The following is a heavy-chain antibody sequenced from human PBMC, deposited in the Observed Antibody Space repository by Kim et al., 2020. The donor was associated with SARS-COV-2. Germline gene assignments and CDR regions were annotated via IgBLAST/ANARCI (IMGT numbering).Heavy chain of an antibody. CDR3: ARTNGGYGGGWVFDC. Sequence: GGSLRLSCEASGFTFNSYHMNWVRQAPGKGLEWVSYISGSGGTIFYADSVKGRFTISRDNAKKTLFLQMHSLRAEDTAVYYCARTNGGYGGGWVFDCWGQGTLVTVSS. J-gene: IGHJ4*02. CDR2: ISGSGGTI. V-gene: IGHV3-48*01. D-gene: IGHD5-12*01. CDR1: GFTFNSYH.